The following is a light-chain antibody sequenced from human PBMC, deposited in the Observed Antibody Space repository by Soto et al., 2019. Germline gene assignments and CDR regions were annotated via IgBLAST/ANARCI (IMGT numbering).Light chain of an antibody. J-gene: IGKJ2*01. Sequence: DIQLTQSPSFLSASVGDRVTITCRASQGIYTYLAWYQQKPGKAPELLIYAASTLQSGVPSRFSGSGSGTEFTLTISSLQSEDFAVYYCQQYNNWPYTFGQGTKLEIK. CDR1: QGIYTY. CDR3: QQYNNWPYT. CDR2: AAS. V-gene: IGKV1-9*01.